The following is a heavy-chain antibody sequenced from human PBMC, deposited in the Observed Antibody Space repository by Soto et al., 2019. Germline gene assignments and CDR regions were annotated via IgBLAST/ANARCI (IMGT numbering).Heavy chain of an antibody. CDR1: GFTFSSYS. CDR2: ISSSSSYI. CDR3: ARSGDNYNRLDY. J-gene: IGHJ4*02. V-gene: IGHV3-21*01. D-gene: IGHD1-1*01. Sequence: GSLRLSCAASGFTFSSYSMNWVRQAPGKGLEWVSSISSSSSYIYYADSVKGRFTIPRDNAKNSLYLQMSSLRAEDTAVYYCARSGDNYNRLDYWGQGTPVTVSS.